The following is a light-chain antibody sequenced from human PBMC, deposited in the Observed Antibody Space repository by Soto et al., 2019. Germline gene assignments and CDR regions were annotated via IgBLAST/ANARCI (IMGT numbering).Light chain of an antibody. V-gene: IGLV2-14*01. CDR3: SSYTNSNTPV. J-gene: IGLJ3*02. Sequence: QSALTQPASVSGSPGQSITISCTGTSSDVGGYNYVSWYQQHPGKAPKLMIYEVSNRPSGVSNRFSGSKSGNTASLTISGLQAEDEADYYCSSYTNSNTPVFGGGTKLTVL. CDR2: EVS. CDR1: SSDVGGYNY.